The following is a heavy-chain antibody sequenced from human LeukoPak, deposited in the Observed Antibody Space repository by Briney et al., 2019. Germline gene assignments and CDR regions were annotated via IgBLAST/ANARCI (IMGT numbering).Heavy chain of an antibody. J-gene: IGHJ4*02. CDR3: ARGKNLLELLPRIDY. Sequence: ASVKVSCKPSGFTFTSYYLHWVRQAPGQGLEWMGIINPSGGNTNYAQKFQGRVTMTRDTSTNTVYMELSSLRSEDTAVYYCARGKNLLELLPRIDYWGQGTLVTVSS. CDR1: GFTFTSYY. D-gene: IGHD3-10*01. V-gene: IGHV1-46*01. CDR2: INPSGGNT.